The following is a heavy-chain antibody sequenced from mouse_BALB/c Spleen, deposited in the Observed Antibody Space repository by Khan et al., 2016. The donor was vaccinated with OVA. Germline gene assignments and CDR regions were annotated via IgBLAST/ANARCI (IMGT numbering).Heavy chain of an antibody. CDR2: INPSTGYT. CDR1: GYTFTSYW. V-gene: IGHV1-7*01. CDR3: SNHGSSAAGLTY. J-gene: IGHJ3*01. Sequence: QVRLQQSGAELAKPGASVKMSCKASGYTFTSYWMHWVKQRPGQGLEWIGYINPSTGYTEYNQRFKDKATLTADKSSSTAYMQLSSLTSEESAVYYCSNHGSSAAGLTYWGQVTLVTVSA. D-gene: IGHD1-1*01.